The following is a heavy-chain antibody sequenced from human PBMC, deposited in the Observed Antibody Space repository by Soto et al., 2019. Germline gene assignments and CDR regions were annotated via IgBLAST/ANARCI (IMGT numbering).Heavy chain of an antibody. CDR3: AKAFGPSYYYYMEV. J-gene: IGHJ6*03. D-gene: IGHD3-3*01. CDR1: GFTFSSHG. V-gene: IGHV3-23*01. CDR2: IRGSGDTT. Sequence: GGSLRLSCAASGFTFSSHGMSWVRQAPGKGLEWVSSIRGSGDTTYHADSVQGRFTISRDNSKNTLNLQMNSLRAEDTAVYYCAKAFGPSYYYYMEVWGTGTTVTVSS.